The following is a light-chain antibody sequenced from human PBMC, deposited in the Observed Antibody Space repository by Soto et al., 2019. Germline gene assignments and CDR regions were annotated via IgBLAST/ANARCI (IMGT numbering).Light chain of an antibody. J-gene: IGLJ2*01. CDR3: AAWDDSLTGSV. V-gene: IGLV2-14*02. CDR1: TSDVGAYNL. CDR2: EGS. Sequence: QSALTQPASVSGSPGQSITISCTGTTSDVGAYNLVSWYQQHPGKAPKLMIYEGSKRPSGVPHRFSGSKSGSSASLAISGLQSEDEADYYCAAWDDSLTGSVFGGGTKLTVL.